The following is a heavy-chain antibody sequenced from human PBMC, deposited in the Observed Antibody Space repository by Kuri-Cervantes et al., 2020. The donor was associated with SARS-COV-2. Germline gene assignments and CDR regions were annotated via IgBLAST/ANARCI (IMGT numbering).Heavy chain of an antibody. D-gene: IGHD2-15*01. Sequence: EGSLRLSCAASGFTFSSYWMHWVRQAPGKGLVWVSRINSDGSSTSYADSVKGRFTISRDNAKNTLYLQMNSLRAEDTAVYYCARSFRYCSGGSCYDYYYGMDVWGQGTTVTVSS. CDR3: ARSFRYCSGGSCYDYYYGMDV. J-gene: IGHJ6*02. CDR2: INSDGSST. CDR1: GFTFSSYW. V-gene: IGHV3-74*01.